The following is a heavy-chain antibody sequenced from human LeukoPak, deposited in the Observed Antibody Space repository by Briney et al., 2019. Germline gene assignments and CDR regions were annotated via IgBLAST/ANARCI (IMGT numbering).Heavy chain of an antibody. Sequence: GRSLRFSCAASGFTFSSYTMHWVRQAPGKGLEWVAVMSYDERTTYYADSVKGRFTISRDNSKNTLFLQMDSLTIEDTALYYCARRLPAAVLDYWGQGTLVTVAS. CDR1: GFTFSSYT. J-gene: IGHJ4*02. D-gene: IGHD2-2*01. CDR2: MSYDERTT. CDR3: ARRLPAAVLDY. V-gene: IGHV3-30*04.